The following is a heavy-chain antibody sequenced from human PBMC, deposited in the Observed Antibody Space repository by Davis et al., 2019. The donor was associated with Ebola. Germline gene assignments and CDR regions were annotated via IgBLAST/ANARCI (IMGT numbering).Heavy chain of an antibody. CDR3: ARESEPYCGGDCYFDY. J-gene: IGHJ4*02. V-gene: IGHV1-2*04. CDR2: INPNTGGT. Sequence: ASVTVSCKASGYTFTGYYMHWVRQAPGHGLEWMGWINPNTGGTNCAQKFQGWVTMTRDTSTSTAYMKLRSLGSEDTAVYYCARESEPYCGGDCYFDYWGQGTLVTVSS. D-gene: IGHD2-21*02. CDR1: GYTFTGYY.